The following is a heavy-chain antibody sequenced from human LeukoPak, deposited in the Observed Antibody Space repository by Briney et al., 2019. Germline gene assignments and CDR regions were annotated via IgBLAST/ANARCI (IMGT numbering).Heavy chain of an antibody. CDR1: GITFSDFA. CDR3: AKVAASDVWSSCDS. V-gene: IGHV3-23*01. J-gene: IGHJ5*01. D-gene: IGHD6-13*01. CDR2: ITGSGLTT. Sequence: GGSLRLSCTTTGITFSDFAMTWVRQAPGKGLEWVSIITGSGLTTYYAESVKGRFTISRDNSKSAVYLQMSSLKAEDTAVYYCAKVAASDVWSSCDSWGQGTLVTVSS.